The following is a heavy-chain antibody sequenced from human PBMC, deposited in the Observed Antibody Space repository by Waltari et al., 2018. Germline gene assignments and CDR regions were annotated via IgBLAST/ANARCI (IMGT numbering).Heavy chain of an antibody. V-gene: IGHV4-34*02. D-gene: IGHD3-10*01. CDR2: INHSGST. Sequence: HAQLRQWGAGLLKPSETLSLTCAVYGGTFNDYFWTWVRRSPGKGLEWIGEINHSGSTNYNPSLRSRITVSVDTSKNQFSLKLSSVTTADTATYYCARGGSTFGLGDWSQGSLVTVSS. CDR1: GGTFNDYF. CDR3: ARGGSTFGLGD. J-gene: IGHJ4*02.